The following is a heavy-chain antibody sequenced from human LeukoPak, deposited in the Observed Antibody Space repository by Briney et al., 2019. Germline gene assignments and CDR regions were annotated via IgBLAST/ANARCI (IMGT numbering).Heavy chain of an antibody. Sequence: ASVKVSCKASGYTFTNYGISWVRQAPGQGLEWMGWISTYNGNTNYAQKFQGRVTMTTDTSTSTAYMDLRSLRSDDTAVYYCARHIPLRCFDWTYYFDYWGQGTLVTVSS. J-gene: IGHJ4*02. V-gene: IGHV1-18*01. CDR1: GYTFTNYG. CDR3: ARHIPLRCFDWTYYFDY. D-gene: IGHD3-9*01. CDR2: ISTYNGNT.